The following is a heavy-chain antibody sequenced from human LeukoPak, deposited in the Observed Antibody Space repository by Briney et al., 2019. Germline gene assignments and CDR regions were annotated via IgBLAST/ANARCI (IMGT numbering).Heavy chain of an antibody. CDR1: GGSISSYY. J-gene: IGHJ3*02. Sequence: SETLSLTCTVSGGSISSYYWSWIRQPPGKGLEWIGYIYYSGSTNYNPSLKSRVTISVDTSKNQFSLKLSSVTAADTAVYYCARASDLRFLGWPEGAFDIWGQGTMVTVSS. V-gene: IGHV4-59*01. D-gene: IGHD3-3*01. CDR3: ARASDLRFLGWPEGAFDI. CDR2: IYYSGST.